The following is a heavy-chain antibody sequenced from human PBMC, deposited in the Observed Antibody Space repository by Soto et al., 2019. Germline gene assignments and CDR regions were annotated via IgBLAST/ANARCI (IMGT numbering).Heavy chain of an antibody. CDR2: ISGSGGST. V-gene: IGHV3-23*01. CDR3: AKDAQLPESGHNWFDP. D-gene: IGHD2-2*01. CDR1: GFTFSSYA. Sequence: EVQLLESGGGLVQPGGSLRLSCAASGFTFSSYAMSWVRQAPGKGLEWVSAISGSGGSTYYADSVKGRFTISRDNSKNTLYLHMGSLSAEDTAVYYCAKDAQLPESGHNWFDPWGQGSLVTVSS. J-gene: IGHJ5*02.